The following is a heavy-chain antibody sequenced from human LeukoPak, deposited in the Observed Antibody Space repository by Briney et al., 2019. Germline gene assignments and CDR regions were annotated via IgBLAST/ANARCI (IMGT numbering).Heavy chain of an antibody. D-gene: IGHD6-13*01. V-gene: IGHV3-23*01. Sequence: GGSLRLSCAASGFTFSNAWMSWVRQAPGKGLEWVSAISGSGGSTYYADSVKGRFTISRDNSKNTLYLQMNSLRAEDTAVYYCAKESYSSSWYRYYYYGMDVWGQGTTVTVSS. CDR1: GFTFSNAW. CDR2: ISGSGGST. CDR3: AKESYSSSWYRYYYYGMDV. J-gene: IGHJ6*02.